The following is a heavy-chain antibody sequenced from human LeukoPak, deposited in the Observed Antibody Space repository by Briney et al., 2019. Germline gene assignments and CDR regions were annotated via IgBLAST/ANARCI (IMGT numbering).Heavy chain of an antibody. CDR1: GYTLTELS. Sequence: ASVKVSCKVSGYTLTELSMHWVRQAPGKGLEWMGGFDPRDGETIYAQKFQGRVTMTEDTSTDTAYMELSSLRSEDTAVYYCATVSIGLRLGELPVGDWFDPWGQGTLVTVSS. V-gene: IGHV1-24*01. CDR2: FDPRDGET. D-gene: IGHD3-16*01. CDR3: ATVSIGLRLGELPVGDWFDP. J-gene: IGHJ5*02.